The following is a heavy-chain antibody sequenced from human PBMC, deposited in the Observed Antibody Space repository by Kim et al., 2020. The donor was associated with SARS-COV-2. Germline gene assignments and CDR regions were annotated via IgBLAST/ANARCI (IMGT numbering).Heavy chain of an antibody. V-gene: IGHV1-2*06. CDR2: INPRGGGA. CDR1: GYTFTDFY. Sequence: ASVKVSCEASGYTFTDFYMHWVRQAPGQELEWMGRINPRGGGAEYAQKFQGRVTMTRDTSISTAYMYLSRLRSDETAVYYCARDKRWDCSGGSCYSAYYYTMDVWGQGTTVAVSS. D-gene: IGHD2-15*01. CDR3: ARDKRWDCSGGSCYSAYYYTMDV. J-gene: IGHJ6*02.